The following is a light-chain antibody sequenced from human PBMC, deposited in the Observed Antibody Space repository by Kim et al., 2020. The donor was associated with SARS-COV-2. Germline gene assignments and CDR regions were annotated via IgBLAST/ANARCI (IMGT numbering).Light chain of an antibody. J-gene: IGLJ1*01. CDR2: QNT. Sequence: VSPGQAARITCSGDKFDDNYVCWYQQRPGQSPLLVIYQNTKRPAAIPERFSGSKSGKTATLTITGTQATDEAEYFCQAWDSNTYYVFGTGTKVTVL. CDR1: KFDDNY. V-gene: IGLV3-1*01. CDR3: QAWDSNTYYV.